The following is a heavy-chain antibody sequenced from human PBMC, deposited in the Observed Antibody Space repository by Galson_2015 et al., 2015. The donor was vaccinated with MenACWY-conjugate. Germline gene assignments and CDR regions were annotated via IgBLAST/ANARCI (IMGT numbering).Heavy chain of an antibody. CDR2: ISSNGGYI. Sequence: SLRLSCAASGFSFNTYAMHWVRQAPGKGLEYISGISSNGGYIYHADSVKGRFTISRDNSRNTLYLQMSSLRADDTAVYYCVRDCPGDCSSMKCYIDYWGQGTLVTVSS. D-gene: IGHD2-21*02. CDR3: VRDCPGDCSSMKCYIDY. J-gene: IGHJ4*02. CDR1: GFSFNTYA. V-gene: IGHV3-64D*09.